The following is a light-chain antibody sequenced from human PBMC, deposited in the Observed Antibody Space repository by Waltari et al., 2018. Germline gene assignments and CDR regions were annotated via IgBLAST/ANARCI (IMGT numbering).Light chain of an antibody. V-gene: IGKV3-20*01. CDR1: QNLTNNF. CDR3: QQYGTSPYT. J-gene: IGKJ2*01. CDR2: GAV. Sequence: IVLTQSPDTVSLSPGDKASLSCRASQNLTNNFLAWHQQRPGQPPGLLIHGAVRRATGVSDRFSGSVSGTDFTLTISRLETEDSAVYYCQQYGTSPYTFGQGTKVEIK.